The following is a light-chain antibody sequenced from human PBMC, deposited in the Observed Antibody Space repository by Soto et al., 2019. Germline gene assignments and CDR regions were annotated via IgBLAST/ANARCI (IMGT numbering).Light chain of an antibody. CDR2: AAS. J-gene: IGKJ3*01. V-gene: IGKV1-39*01. CDR1: QTIIRY. CDR3: QQSYSTLFS. Sequence: DIQMTQSPSSLSASVGDRVTITCRASQTIIRYLNWYQQKPGRAPNLLIYAASNLQSGVPSRFSGSAYGTACTLTISSLQPEDFATYYCQQSYSTLFSFGPGTKVEIK.